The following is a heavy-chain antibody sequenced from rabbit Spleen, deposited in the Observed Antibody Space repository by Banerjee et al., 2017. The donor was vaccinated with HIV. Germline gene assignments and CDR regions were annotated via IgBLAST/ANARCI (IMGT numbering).Heavy chain of an antibody. CDR2: IDPVFGIT. V-gene: IGHV1S7*01. D-gene: IGHD8-1*01. CDR1: GFTLSSYY. CDR3: ARDGAGGSYFAL. J-gene: IGHJ4*01. Sequence: QLKESGGGLVQPGGSLKLSCKASGFTLSSYYMNWVRQAPGKGLEWIGYIDPVFGITYYANWVAGRFSISRENAQNTVFLQMTSLTDADTATYFCARDGAGGSYFALWGPGTLVTVS.